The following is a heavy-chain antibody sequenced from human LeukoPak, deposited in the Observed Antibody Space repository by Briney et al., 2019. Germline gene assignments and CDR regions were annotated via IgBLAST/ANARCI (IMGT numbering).Heavy chain of an antibody. V-gene: IGHV3-30-3*01. D-gene: IGHD3-16*01. J-gene: IGHJ4*02. CDR1: GFTFSSYA. CDR3: ASPLDGVDY. CDR2: ISYDGSNK. Sequence: GGSLRLSCAASGFTFSSYAMHWVRQAPGKGLEWVAVISYDGSNKYYADSVKGRFTISRDSSKNTLYLQMNSLRAEDTAVYYCASPLDGVDYWGQGTLVTVSS.